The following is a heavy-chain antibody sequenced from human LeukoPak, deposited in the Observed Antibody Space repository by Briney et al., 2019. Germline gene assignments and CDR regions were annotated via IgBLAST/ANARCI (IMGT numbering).Heavy chain of an antibody. CDR1: GGSFSGYY. J-gene: IGHJ4*02. CDR3: ARGNYYDSSGSDY. CDR2: INHSGST. Sequence: SETLSLTCAVYGGSFSGYYWSWIRQPPGKGLEWIGEINHSGSTNYNPSLKSRVTISVDTSKNQFPLKLSSVTAADTAVYYCARGNYYDSSGSDYWGQGTLVTVSS. D-gene: IGHD3-22*01. V-gene: IGHV4-34*01.